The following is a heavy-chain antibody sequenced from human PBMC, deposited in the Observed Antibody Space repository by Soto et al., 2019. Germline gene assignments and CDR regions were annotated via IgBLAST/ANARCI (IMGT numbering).Heavy chain of an antibody. CDR3: ARAEVKTNYDYDDSLYYEYGMDV. V-gene: IGHV5-51*01. CDR2: IYPGDSDT. CDR1: GCSFTSYW. D-gene: IGHD4-17*01. J-gene: IGHJ6*02. Sequence: PGEALRISWKGSGCSFTSYWIGWVRQMPGKGLEWMGIIYPGDSDTRYSPSFQGQVTISADKSISTAYLQWSSLKASDTAMYYCARAEVKTNYDYDDSLYYEYGMDVWGQGTTVTVSS.